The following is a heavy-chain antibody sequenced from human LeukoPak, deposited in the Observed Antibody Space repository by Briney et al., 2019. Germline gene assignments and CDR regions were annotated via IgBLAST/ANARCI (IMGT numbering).Heavy chain of an antibody. J-gene: IGHJ4*02. D-gene: IGHD6-19*01. V-gene: IGHV3-23*01. CDR1: GFTFSSYA. Sequence: PGGSLRLSCAASGFTFSSYAMSWVRQAPGKGLEWVPAISGSGGSTYYADSVKGRFTISRDNSKNTLYLQMNSLRAEDTAVYYCAKKDGGDIAVAGSEAGDYWGQGTLVTVSS. CDR3: AKKDGGDIAVAGSEAGDY. CDR2: ISGSGGST.